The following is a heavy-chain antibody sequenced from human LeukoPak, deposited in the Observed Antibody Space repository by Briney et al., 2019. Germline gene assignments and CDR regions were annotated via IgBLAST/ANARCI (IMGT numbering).Heavy chain of an antibody. V-gene: IGHV3-23*01. CDR2: ISGSGGST. Sequence: GGSLRLSCAASGFTVSSNYMSWVRQAPGKGLEWVAGISGSGGSTYYAGSVKDRFTISRDNSKNTVFLQMNTLRADDTAVYYCAKGQNSASGSYQYNWFDPWGQGTLVSVSS. J-gene: IGHJ5*02. CDR3: AKGQNSASGSYQYNWFDP. CDR1: GFTVSSNY. D-gene: IGHD3-10*01.